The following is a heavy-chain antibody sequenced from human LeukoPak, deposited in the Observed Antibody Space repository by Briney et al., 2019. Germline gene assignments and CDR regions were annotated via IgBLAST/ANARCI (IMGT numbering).Heavy chain of an antibody. J-gene: IGHJ2*01. Sequence: PGGSLRLSCAASGFTFSSYAMHWVRQAPGKGLEWVAVISYDGSNKYYADSVKGRFTISRDNSKNTLYLQMNSLRVEDTAVYYCARGMILGAYWYFDLWGRGTLLTVSS. CDR3: ARGMILGAYWYFDL. V-gene: IGHV3-30*04. D-gene: IGHD3/OR15-3a*01. CDR2: ISYDGSNK. CDR1: GFTFSSYA.